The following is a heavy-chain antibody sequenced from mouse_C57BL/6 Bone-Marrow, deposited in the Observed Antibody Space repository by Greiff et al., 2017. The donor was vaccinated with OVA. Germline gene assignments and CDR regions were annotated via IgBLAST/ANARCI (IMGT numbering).Heavy chain of an antibody. D-gene: IGHD2-5*01. CDR1: GFTFSSYG. Sequence: EVKLQESGGDLVKPGGSLKLSCAASGFTFSSYGMSWVRQTPDKRLEWVATISSGGSYTYYPDSVKGRFTISRDNAKNTLYLQMSSLKSEDTAMYYCERDPSTIATTSYGYFDVWGTGTTVTVSS. J-gene: IGHJ1*03. V-gene: IGHV5-6*01. CDR3: ERDPSTIATTSYGYFDV. CDR2: ISSGGSYT.